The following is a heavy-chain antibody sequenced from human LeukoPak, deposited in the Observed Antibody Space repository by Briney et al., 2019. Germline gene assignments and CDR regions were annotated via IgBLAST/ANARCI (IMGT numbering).Heavy chain of an antibody. CDR2: IYIGDST. V-gene: IGHV3-53*01. CDR1: GFTVISNY. Sequence: PGGSLRLSCAASGFTVISNYMTWVRQAPGKGLEWVSVIYIGDSTDYADSVKGRFTISRDNSKNTVYLQLNSLRAEDTAVYYCAKDHYDILIGDAFDIWGQGTMVTVSS. CDR3: AKDHYDILIGDAFDI. J-gene: IGHJ3*02. D-gene: IGHD3-9*01.